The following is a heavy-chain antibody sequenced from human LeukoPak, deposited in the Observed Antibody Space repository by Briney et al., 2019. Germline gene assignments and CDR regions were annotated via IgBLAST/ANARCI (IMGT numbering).Heavy chain of an antibody. D-gene: IGHD6-25*01. Sequence: SETLSLTCTVSGGSISSYYWSWIRQHPGKGLEWIGSVHNSGSTYFNPSLKSRLTISVDTSKNQFSLKLTSVTAADTAVYYCARAHVTMQSRLFDYWGQGTLVTVSS. CDR1: GGSISSYY. V-gene: IGHV4-59*06. CDR2: VHNSGST. CDR3: ARAHVTMQSRLFDY. J-gene: IGHJ4*02.